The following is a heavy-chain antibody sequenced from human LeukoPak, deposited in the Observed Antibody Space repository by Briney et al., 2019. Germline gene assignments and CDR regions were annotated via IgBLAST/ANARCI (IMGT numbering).Heavy chain of an antibody. CDR3: ARGLDSGSYFDY. Sequence: SETLSLTCTVSGGSISSSSYYWGWIRQPPGKGLEWIGSIYYSGSTYYNPSLKSRVTISVDTSKNQFSLKLSSVTAADTAVYYCARGLDSGSYFDYWGQGTLVTVSS. CDR2: IYYSGST. D-gene: IGHD1-26*01. CDR1: GGSISSSSYY. V-gene: IGHV4-39*07. J-gene: IGHJ4*02.